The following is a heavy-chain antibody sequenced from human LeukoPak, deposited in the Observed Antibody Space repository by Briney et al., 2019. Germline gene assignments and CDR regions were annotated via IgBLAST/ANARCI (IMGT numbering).Heavy chain of an antibody. D-gene: IGHD3-10*01. CDR2: ISWNSGSI. Sequence: PGRSLRLSCAASGFTFDDYAMHWVRHAPGKGLEWVSGISWNSGSIGYADSVKGRFTISRDNAKNSLYLQMNSLRAEDTALYYCAKDGYYGSGSYYKGDYYYYGMDVWGQGTTATVSS. V-gene: IGHV3-9*01. J-gene: IGHJ6*02. CDR1: GFTFDDYA. CDR3: AKDGYYGSGSYYKGDYYYYGMDV.